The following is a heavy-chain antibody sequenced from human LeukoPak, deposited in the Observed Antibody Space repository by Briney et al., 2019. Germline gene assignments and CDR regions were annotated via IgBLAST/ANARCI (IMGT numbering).Heavy chain of an antibody. D-gene: IGHD2-15*01. CDR1: GGSISSGGYY. J-gene: IGHJ6*03. V-gene: IGHV4-30-2*01. Sequence: SETLSLTCTVSGGSISSGGYYWSWIRQPPGKGLEWIGYIYHSGSTYYNPSLKSRVTISVDTSKNQFSLKLSSVTAADTAVYYCARRGRRIVAPYYYYYMDVWGKGTTVTVSS. CDR3: ARRGRRIVAPYYYYYMDV. CDR2: IYHSGST.